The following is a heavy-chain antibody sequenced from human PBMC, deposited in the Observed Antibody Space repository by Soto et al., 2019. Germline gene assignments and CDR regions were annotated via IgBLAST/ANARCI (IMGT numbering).Heavy chain of an antibody. J-gene: IGHJ6*02. V-gene: IGHV3-23*01. D-gene: IGHD3-9*01. CDR2: ISGSGGST. CDR3: AHCPSRSFDWSHLMDV. Sequence: PGGSLRLSCAASGFTFSSYAMSWVRQAPGKGLEWVSAISGSGGSTYYADSVKGRFTISRDNSKNTLYLQMNSLRAEDTAVYYCAHCPSRSFDWSHLMDVWGQGTRVSVAS. CDR1: GFTFSSYA.